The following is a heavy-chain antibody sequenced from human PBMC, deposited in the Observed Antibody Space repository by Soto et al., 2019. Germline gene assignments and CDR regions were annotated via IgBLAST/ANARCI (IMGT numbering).Heavy chain of an antibody. CDR2: ISYDGSNK. J-gene: IGHJ6*04. CDR3: AKGAYYDFWSGHHYGMDV. CDR1: GFTFSSYG. D-gene: IGHD3-3*01. Sequence: PGGSLRLSCAASGFTFSSYGMHWVRQAPGKGLEWVAVISYDGSNKYYADSVKGRFTISRDNSKNTLYLQMNSRRAEDTAVYYCAKGAYYDFWSGHHYGMDVWGKGSTVTVSS. V-gene: IGHV3-30*18.